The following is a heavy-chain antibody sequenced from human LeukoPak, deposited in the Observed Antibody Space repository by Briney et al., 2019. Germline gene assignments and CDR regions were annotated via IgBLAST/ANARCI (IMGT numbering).Heavy chain of an antibody. CDR2: INPNNPAT. V-gene: IGHV1-2*07. CDR1: GYTFNHNC. Sequence: VASVKVSCKASGYTFNHNCIHWVRQAPGQGLEWMGWINPNNPATRTSHKFQGRVTMTSDSSISTVYLELNGLKADDTAVYFCARVRDFSNSPFNWFDAWGQGTLVTVSS. D-gene: IGHD2-21*02. CDR3: ARVRDFSNSPFNWFDA. J-gene: IGHJ5*02.